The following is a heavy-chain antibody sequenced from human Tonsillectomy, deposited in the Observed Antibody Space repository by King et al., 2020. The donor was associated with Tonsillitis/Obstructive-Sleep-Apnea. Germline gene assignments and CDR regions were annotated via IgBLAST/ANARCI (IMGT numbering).Heavy chain of an antibody. Sequence: QLVQSGAEVKKPGESLKISCKGSGYRFTSYWIGWVRQIPGKGLEWMGIIYPGDSDTRYSPSFRGQVTISADKSISTAYLQWSSLKASDTAIYYCARLLGLTTVTTWAFDYWGQGTLVTVSS. J-gene: IGHJ4*02. D-gene: IGHD4-11*01. V-gene: IGHV5-51*01. CDR2: IYPGDSDT. CDR3: ARLLGLTTVTTWAFDY. CDR1: GYRFTSYW.